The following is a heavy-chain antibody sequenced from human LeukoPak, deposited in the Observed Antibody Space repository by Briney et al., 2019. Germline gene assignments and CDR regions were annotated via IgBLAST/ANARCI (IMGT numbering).Heavy chain of an antibody. Sequence: ASVKVSCKASGYTFTDFLVHWVRQAPGHGLEWMGWINPYSGGTDYAQNFQGRVTLTRDTSISTAYMELSRLTSDDTAVYYCARDLTYFGSGSYYFDYWGQGALVTVSS. CDR3: ARDLTYFGSGSYYFDY. CDR2: INPYSGGT. CDR1: GYTFTDFL. V-gene: IGHV1-2*02. D-gene: IGHD3-10*01. J-gene: IGHJ4*02.